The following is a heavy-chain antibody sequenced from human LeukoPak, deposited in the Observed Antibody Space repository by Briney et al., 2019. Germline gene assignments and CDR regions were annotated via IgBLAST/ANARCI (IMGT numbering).Heavy chain of an antibody. J-gene: IGHJ4*02. CDR3: AKDRSGSYPDYFDY. V-gene: IGHV3-23*01. CDR1: GFTFSTCS. D-gene: IGHD1-26*01. CDR2: VSDTGENT. Sequence: GGSLRLSCAASGFTFSTCSMAWVRQAPGQGLEWVSTVSDTGENTHYADSVKGRFTISRDNSKNTLYLQMNSLRAEDTAVYYCAKDRSGSYPDYFDYWGQGTLVTVSS.